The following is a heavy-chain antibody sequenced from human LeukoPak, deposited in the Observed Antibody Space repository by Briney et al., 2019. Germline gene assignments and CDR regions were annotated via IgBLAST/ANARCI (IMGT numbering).Heavy chain of an antibody. D-gene: IGHD2-21*02. Sequence: SETLSLTCAFYGGSFSGYYWCWIRQPPGKGLEWIGEINHSGSTNYNPSLESRVTISVDTSKNQFSLKLSSVTAADTAVYYCARSLCGGDCYSGSDFDYWGQGTLVTVSS. CDR1: GGSFSGYY. CDR3: ARSLCGGDCYSGSDFDY. J-gene: IGHJ4*02. V-gene: IGHV4-34*01. CDR2: INHSGST.